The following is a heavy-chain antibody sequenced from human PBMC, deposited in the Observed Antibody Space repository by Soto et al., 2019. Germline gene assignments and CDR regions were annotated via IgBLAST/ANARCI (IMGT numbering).Heavy chain of an antibody. CDR1: GGSFSGYY. Sequence: LSLTCAVYGGSFSGYYWSWIRQPPGKGLEWIGEINHSGSTNYNPSLKSRVTISVDTSKNQFSLKLSSVTAADTAVYYCARGDSQTYYDFWSGYWYWGQGTLVTVSS. V-gene: IGHV4-34*01. CDR2: INHSGST. CDR3: ARGDSQTYYDFWSGYWY. J-gene: IGHJ4*02. D-gene: IGHD3-3*01.